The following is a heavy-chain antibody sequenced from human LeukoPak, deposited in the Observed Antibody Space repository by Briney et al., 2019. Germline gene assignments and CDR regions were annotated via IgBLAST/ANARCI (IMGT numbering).Heavy chain of an antibody. J-gene: IGHJ6*03. CDR2: IYYSGST. V-gene: IGHV4-59*11. Sequence: SETLSLTCTVSGGSISSHYWSWIRQPPGKGLEWIGYIYYSGSTNYNPSLKSRVTISVDTSKNQFSLKLSSVTAADTAVYYCAREGVSYYDSSGYLTTLYYYYYYMDVWGKGTTVTVSS. D-gene: IGHD3-22*01. CDR3: AREGVSYYDSSGYLTTLYYYYYYMDV. CDR1: GGSISSHY.